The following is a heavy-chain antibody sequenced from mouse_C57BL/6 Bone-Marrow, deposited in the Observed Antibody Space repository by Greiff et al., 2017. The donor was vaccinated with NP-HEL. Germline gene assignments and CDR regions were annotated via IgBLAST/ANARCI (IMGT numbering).Heavy chain of an antibody. CDR2: YPGSGNTY. CDR1: YTFTDYYM. CDR3: RSGAYYSNPAWFAY. Sequence: VQLQQSGPELVKPGASVKMSCKASGYTFTDYYMHWVKQKPGKGLEWIGEIYPGSGNTYYNEKFKGKATLTADTSSSTAYMQLSSLTSEDSAVYFCARSGAYYSNPAWFAYWGQGTLVTVSA. J-gene: IGHJ3*01. D-gene: IGHD2-5*01. V-gene: IGHV1-83*01.